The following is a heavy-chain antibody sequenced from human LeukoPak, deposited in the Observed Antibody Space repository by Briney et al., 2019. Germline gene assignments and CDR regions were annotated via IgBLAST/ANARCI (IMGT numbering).Heavy chain of an antibody. CDR3: AKDHLYYDYVWGSYRPRWYFDL. CDR1: GFTFSSYG. D-gene: IGHD3-16*02. J-gene: IGHJ2*01. Sequence: GGSLRLSCAASGFTFSSYGMHRLRQAPGKGLEWVAVIWYDGSNKYYADSVKGRFTISRDNSKNTLYLQMNSLRAEDTAVYYCAKDHLYYDYVWGSYRPRWYFDLWGRGTLVTVSS. V-gene: IGHV3-33*06. CDR2: IWYDGSNK.